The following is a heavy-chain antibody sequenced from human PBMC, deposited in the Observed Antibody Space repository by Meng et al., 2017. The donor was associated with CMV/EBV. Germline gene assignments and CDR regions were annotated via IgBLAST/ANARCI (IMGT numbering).Heavy chain of an antibody. Sequence: LRTSGVGVGWIRQPPGKALEWLALIYWNDDKRYSPSLKSRLTITKDTSKNQVVLTMTNMDPVDTATYYCAHSIYDFWSGYSGAYYFDYWGQGTLVTVSS. CDR3: AHSIYDFWSGYSGAYYFDY. CDR2: IYWNDDK. D-gene: IGHD3-3*01. V-gene: IGHV2-5*01. J-gene: IGHJ4*02. CDR1: LRTSGVG.